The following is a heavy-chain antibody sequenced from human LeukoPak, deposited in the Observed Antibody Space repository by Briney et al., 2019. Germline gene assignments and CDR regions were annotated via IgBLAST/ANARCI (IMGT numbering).Heavy chain of an antibody. V-gene: IGHV1-69*04. Sequence: ASVKVSCKASGGTFSSYAISWVRQAPGQGLEWMGRIIPILGIANYAQKFQGRVTITADKSTSTAYMELSSLRSEDTAVYYCARASFGIVGATDGAFDIWGQGTMVTVSS. CDR2: IIPILGIA. D-gene: IGHD1-26*01. J-gene: IGHJ3*02. CDR1: GGTFSSYA. CDR3: ARASFGIVGATDGAFDI.